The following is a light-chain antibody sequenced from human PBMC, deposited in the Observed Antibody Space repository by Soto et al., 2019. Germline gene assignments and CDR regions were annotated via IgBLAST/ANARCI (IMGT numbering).Light chain of an antibody. Sequence: QSVLTQPASVSGSPGQSITISCTGTSSDVGAYNYVSWYQHHPGKAPKLMVYEIYNRPSGVSSRFSGSKSGNTASLTISGLQAGDEAEYYCSSYTSSGLFVFGTGTKLTVL. CDR1: SSDVGAYNY. J-gene: IGLJ1*01. V-gene: IGLV2-14*01. CDR3: SSYTSSGLFV. CDR2: EIY.